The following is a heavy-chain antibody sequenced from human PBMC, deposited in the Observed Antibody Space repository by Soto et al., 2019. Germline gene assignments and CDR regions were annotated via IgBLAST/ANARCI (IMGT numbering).Heavy chain of an antibody. D-gene: IGHD3-9*01. J-gene: IGHJ4*02. V-gene: IGHV4-59*08. Sequence: SETLSLTCTVSGGSISSYYWSWIRQPPGKGLEWIGYIYYSGSTNYNPSLKSRVTISVDTSKNQFSLKLSSVTAADTAVYYCARHSGDILTGFDYWGQGTLVTVSS. CDR2: IYYSGST. CDR1: GGSISSYY. CDR3: ARHSGDILTGFDY.